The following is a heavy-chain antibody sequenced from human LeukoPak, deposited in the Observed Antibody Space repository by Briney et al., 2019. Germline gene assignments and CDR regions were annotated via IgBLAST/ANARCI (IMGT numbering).Heavy chain of an antibody. Sequence: SGPTLVNPTQTLTLTCTFSGFSLSTSGVGVGWIRQPPGKALEWLTLIYWDDDKRYSPSLKSRLTITKDTSKNQVVLTMTNMDPVDTATYYCALPICSGGSCYFDYWGQGTLVTVSS. CDR3: ALPICSGGSCYFDY. V-gene: IGHV2-5*02. D-gene: IGHD2-15*01. CDR2: IYWDDDK. J-gene: IGHJ4*02. CDR1: GFSLSTSGVG.